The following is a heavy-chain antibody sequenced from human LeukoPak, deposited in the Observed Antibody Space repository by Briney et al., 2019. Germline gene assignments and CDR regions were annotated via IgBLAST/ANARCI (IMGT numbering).Heavy chain of an antibody. Sequence: GGSLRLSCAASGFTFSSYAMSWVRQAPGKGLEWVSAISAGGGSTFYADSVKGRFTISRDDAKNLLYLDMNSLRAEDTAVYYCARGHTAVTRHFDFWGQGTLVTVSS. D-gene: IGHD4-17*01. CDR3: ARGHTAVTRHFDF. CDR2: ISAGGGST. CDR1: GFTFSSYA. V-gene: IGHV3-23*01. J-gene: IGHJ4*02.